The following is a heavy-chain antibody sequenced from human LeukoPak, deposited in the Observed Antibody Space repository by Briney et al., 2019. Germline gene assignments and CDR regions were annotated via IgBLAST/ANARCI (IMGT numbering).Heavy chain of an antibody. CDR3: AKDRDDYGDYIFDY. D-gene: IGHD4-17*01. CDR1: GFTFSSYG. V-gene: IGHV3-33*06. J-gene: IGHJ4*02. CDR2: IWYDGSNK. Sequence: PGGSLRLSCAASGFTFSSYGMHWVRQAPGKGLEWVAVIWYDGSNKYYADSVKGRFTISRDNSKNTLYLQMNCLRAEDTAVYYCAKDRDDYGDYIFDYWGQGTLVTVSS.